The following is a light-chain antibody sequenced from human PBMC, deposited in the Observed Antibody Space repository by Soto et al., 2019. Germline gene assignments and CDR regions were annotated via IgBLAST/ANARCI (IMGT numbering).Light chain of an antibody. Sequence: EIVLTQSPATLSLSPGERATLSCRASQSVSSYLAWYQQKPGQAPRLLIYDASNRATGIPARFSGSGSGTDLTLTISSLEPEDFAVYYCQQRSKTFGGGTKVDIK. CDR3: QQRSKT. CDR1: QSVSSY. CDR2: DAS. J-gene: IGKJ4*01. V-gene: IGKV3-11*01.